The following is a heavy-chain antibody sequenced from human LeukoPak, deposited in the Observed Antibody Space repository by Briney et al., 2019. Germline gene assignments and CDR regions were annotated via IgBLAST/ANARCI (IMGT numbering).Heavy chain of an antibody. J-gene: IGHJ4*02. CDR3: ANRRAVAGIGYYFDY. CDR2: IYTSGST. Sequence: SQTLSLTCTVSGGSMKSGTYYWSWIRQPAGKGLEWIGRIYTSGSTNYNPSLKSRVTISIDTSKNQFSLKLSSVTAADTAVYYCANRRAVAGIGYYFDYWGQGTLVTVSS. V-gene: IGHV4-61*02. CDR1: GGSMKSGTYY. D-gene: IGHD6-19*01.